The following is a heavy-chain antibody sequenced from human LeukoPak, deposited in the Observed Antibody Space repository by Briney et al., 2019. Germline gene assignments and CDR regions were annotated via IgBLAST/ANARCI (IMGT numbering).Heavy chain of an antibody. D-gene: IGHD2-21*02. Sequence: GASVKVSCKASGYTFTSYGISWVRQAPGQGLEWMGWISAYNGNTNYAQKLQGRVTMTTDTSTSTAYMELRSLRADDTAVYYFAGNHFHPTYCGGDCYFGVYWGQGTLVTVSS. V-gene: IGHV1-18*01. CDR1: GYTFTSYG. CDR3: AGNHFHPTYCGGDCYFGVY. J-gene: IGHJ4*02. CDR2: ISAYNGNT.